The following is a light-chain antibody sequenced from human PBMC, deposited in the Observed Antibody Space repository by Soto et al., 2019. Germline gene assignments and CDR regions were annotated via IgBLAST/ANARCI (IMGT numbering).Light chain of an antibody. CDR3: YSCSRSSGTRYV. CDR1: SSDIGTYNY. J-gene: IGLJ1*01. Sequence: QSALTQPASVSGSRGQSITISCTGTSSDIGTYNYVSWYQQHPGQAPKLMIYDVSNRPSGVSDRFSGSKSGNTASLTISGLQAEDEADYYCYSCSRSSGTRYVFGTGTNLTVL. V-gene: IGLV2-14*03. CDR2: DVS.